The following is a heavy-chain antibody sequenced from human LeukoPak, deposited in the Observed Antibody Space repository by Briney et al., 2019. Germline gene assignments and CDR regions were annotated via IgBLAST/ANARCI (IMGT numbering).Heavy chain of an antibody. CDR1: GFRFSNFA. CDR2: MSGSDGST. CDR3: AKHENVMDTRSLFFAY. D-gene: IGHD5-18*01. Sequence: GGSLRLSCAASGFRFSNFAVSWVRQAPGKGLEWVSTMSGSDGSTFYADSVKGRLIISRDNSKNTLYLQMNSLRVEDTAFYYCAKHENVMDTRSLFFAYWGQGTLVTVSS. V-gene: IGHV3-23*01. J-gene: IGHJ4*02.